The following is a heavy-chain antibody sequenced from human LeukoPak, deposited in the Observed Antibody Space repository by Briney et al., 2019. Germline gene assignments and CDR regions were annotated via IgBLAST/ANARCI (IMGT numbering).Heavy chain of an antibody. J-gene: IGHJ4*02. CDR3: ARNRNDDFWSGYSDY. Sequence: SETLSLTCTVSGGSISRGNYYWSWIRQHPGKGLEWIGYIYYSGSSYYNPSLRSRVTISVDTSKNQFSLKLSSVTAADTAVYSCARNRNDDFWSGYSDYWGQGTLVTVSS. CDR1: GGSISRGNYY. D-gene: IGHD3-3*01. V-gene: IGHV4-30-4*01. CDR2: IYYSGSS.